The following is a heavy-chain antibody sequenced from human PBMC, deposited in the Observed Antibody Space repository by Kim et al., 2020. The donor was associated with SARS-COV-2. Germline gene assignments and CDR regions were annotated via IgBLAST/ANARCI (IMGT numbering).Heavy chain of an antibody. J-gene: IGHJ6*02. Sequence: VKGRLTFSSDKSKNTSYLQMNSLKTEDTAVFYCTRRASYNWTYGGMDVWGQGTTVTVSS. V-gene: IGHV3-73*01. CDR3: TRRASYNWTYGGMDV. D-gene: IGHD1-7*01.